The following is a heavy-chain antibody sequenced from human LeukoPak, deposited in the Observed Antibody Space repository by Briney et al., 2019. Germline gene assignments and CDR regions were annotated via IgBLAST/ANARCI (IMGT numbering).Heavy chain of an antibody. D-gene: IGHD4-17*01. J-gene: IGHJ4*02. CDR1: GGTFINYA. Sequence: GASVTVSFKASGGTFINYAISWVRQAPGQGLEWMGGIIPIFGTANYAQKFQGRVTITADESTSTAYMELSSLRSEDTAVYYCATIHDYGDYNFDYWGQGTLVTVSS. CDR2: IIPIFGTA. V-gene: IGHV1-69*13. CDR3: ATIHDYGDYNFDY.